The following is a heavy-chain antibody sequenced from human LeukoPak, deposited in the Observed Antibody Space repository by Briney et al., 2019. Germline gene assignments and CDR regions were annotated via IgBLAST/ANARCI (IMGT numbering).Heavy chain of an antibody. CDR3: ARGWRVPY. V-gene: IGHV4-59*01. Sequence: SETLSLTCTVSGDSMNRYSWSWMRQPPGKGREWIGYIYFSGSTNYNPSLKSRVTISIDTSKNQFSLKLNSVTAADAGVYHCARGWRVPYLVEGTLVSVSP. J-gene: IGHJ4*02. CDR1: GDSMNRYS. CDR2: IYFSGST.